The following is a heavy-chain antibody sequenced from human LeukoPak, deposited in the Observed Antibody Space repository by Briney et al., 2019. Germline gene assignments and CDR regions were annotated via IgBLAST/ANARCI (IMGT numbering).Heavy chain of an antibody. Sequence: GGSLRLSCEASGFTFSTYGMHWVRQAPGKGLEWVAVIWNDGSNKYYADSVKGRFTISRDNSKNTLYLQMNSLRVEDTAVYYCAKDYSRDGYYADTFHIWGQGPMVTVSS. V-gene: IGHV3-33*06. J-gene: IGHJ3*02. D-gene: IGHD3-3*01. CDR3: AKDYSRDGYYADTFHI. CDR1: GFTFSTYG. CDR2: IWNDGSNK.